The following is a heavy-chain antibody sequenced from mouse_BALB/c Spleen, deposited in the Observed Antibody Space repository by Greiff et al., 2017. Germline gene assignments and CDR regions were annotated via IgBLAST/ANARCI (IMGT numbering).Heavy chain of an antibody. CDR3: ASLYGNYCLDY. Sequence: EVKLVESGGDLVKPGGSLKLSCAASGFTFSSYGMSWVRQTPDKRLEWVATISSGGSYTYYPDSVKGRFTISRDNAKNTLYLQMSSLKSEDTAMYYCASLYGNYCLDYWGQGTSVTVSS. J-gene: IGHJ4*01. CDR1: GFTFSSYG. V-gene: IGHV5-6*01. CDR2: ISSGGSYT. D-gene: IGHD2-1*01.